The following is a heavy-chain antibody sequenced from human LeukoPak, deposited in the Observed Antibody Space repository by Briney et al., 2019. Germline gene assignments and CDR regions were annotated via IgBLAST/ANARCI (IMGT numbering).Heavy chain of an antibody. J-gene: IGHJ5*02. Sequence: PSETLSLTCAVSGYSINNGYQWAWIRQSPGRGLEWIGSIYHNGGAHYNPSLRSRVVISVDTSNNQFSLRLSSVTVADTAVYYCARGPQPYYSWFDPWGQGTLVTVSS. CDR2: IYHNGGA. D-gene: IGHD3-10*01. CDR3: ARGPQPYYSWFDP. V-gene: IGHV4-38-2*01. CDR1: GYSINNGYQ.